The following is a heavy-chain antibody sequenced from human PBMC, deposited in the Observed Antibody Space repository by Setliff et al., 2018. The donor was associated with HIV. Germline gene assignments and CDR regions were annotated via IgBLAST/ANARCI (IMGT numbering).Heavy chain of an antibody. CDR2: IHHSGTT. V-gene: IGHV4-38-2*01. CDR3: ARVPHRVVGTTTLLYHFDY. J-gene: IGHJ4*02. Sequence: TLSLTCAVSGYSISSGYYWAWIRQSPGKGLDWIGSIHHSGTTYYNPSLKSRVTISVDTTTNQVSLQVNSVTAVDPAVYYCARVPHRVVGTTTLLYHFDYWGLGTLVTVS. CDR1: GYSISSGYY. D-gene: IGHD1-26*01.